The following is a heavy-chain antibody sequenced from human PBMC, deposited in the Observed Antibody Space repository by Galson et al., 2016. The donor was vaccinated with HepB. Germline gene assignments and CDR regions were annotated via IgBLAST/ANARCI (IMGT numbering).Heavy chain of an antibody. V-gene: IGHV1-2*06. CDR2: VNPNSGIA. J-gene: IGHJ3*01. CDR3: ARASLFWNNRESDAFDV. CDR1: GFTFSDFY. Sequence: VKVSCKASGFTFSDFYIQWVRQSPGQGLQWVGRVNPNSGIAVYAESFQGRVAMTADTSISTAYMELTWLKFDDTALYYCARASLFWNNRESDAFDVWGPGTMVTVSS. D-gene: IGHD3-3*01.